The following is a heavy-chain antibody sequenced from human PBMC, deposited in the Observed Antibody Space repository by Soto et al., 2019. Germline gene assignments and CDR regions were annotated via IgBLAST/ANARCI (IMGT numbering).Heavy chain of an antibody. CDR1: GFTFNTYD. Sequence: EVQLVESGGGLVQPGGSLGLSCVASGFTFNTYDMIWARQAPGKGLEWLSCISASGKTIYYADSVKGRFTISRDNTKNSLYLQMSSLRDEDTAVYYCATAGGYGRPFSAYVMDVWGPGTTVTVSS. D-gene: IGHD5-18*01. CDR3: ATAGGYGRPFSAYVMDV. CDR2: ISASGKTI. V-gene: IGHV3-48*02. J-gene: IGHJ6*02.